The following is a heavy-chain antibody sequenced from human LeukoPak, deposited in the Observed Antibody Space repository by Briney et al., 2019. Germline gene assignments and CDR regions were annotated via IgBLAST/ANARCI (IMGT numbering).Heavy chain of an antibody. J-gene: IGHJ4*02. CDR2: IIPIFGTA. D-gene: IGHD6-13*01. Sequence: GASVKVSCKASGGTFSSYAISWVRQAPGQGLEWMGRIIPIFGTANYAQKFQGRVTITTDEYTSTAYMELSSLRSEDTAVYYCARDEEQQGYFDYWGQGTLVTVSS. CDR1: GGTFSSYA. CDR3: ARDEEQQGYFDY. V-gene: IGHV1-69*05.